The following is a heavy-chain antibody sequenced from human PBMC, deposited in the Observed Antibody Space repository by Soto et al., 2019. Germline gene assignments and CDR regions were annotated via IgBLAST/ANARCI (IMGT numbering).Heavy chain of an antibody. CDR3: ARDALPATLLYYYYYYGMDV. Sequence: PGGSLRLSCAASGFTFSSYGMHWVRQAPGKGLEWVAVIWYDGSNKYYADSVKGRFTISRDNSKNTLYLQMNSLRAEDTAVYYCARDALPATLLYYYYYYGMDVWGQGTTVTGSS. CDR1: GFTFSSYG. D-gene: IGHD2-2*01. J-gene: IGHJ6*02. CDR2: IWYDGSNK. V-gene: IGHV3-33*01.